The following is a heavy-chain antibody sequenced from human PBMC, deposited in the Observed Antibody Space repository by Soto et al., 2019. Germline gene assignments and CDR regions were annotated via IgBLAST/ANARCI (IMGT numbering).Heavy chain of an antibody. J-gene: IGHJ6*03. Sequence: PGESLKISCKGSGYNFTSYWIGRVPQIPVKGLEGMGIIYHGDSDTRYSPSFQGQVTISADKSISAAYLQWSSLKASDTAMYYCARHGEYCSSTICYVDYYYYFMDVWGKGTTVTVSS. V-gene: IGHV5-51*01. D-gene: IGHD2-2*01. CDR2: IYHGDSDT. CDR1: GYNFTSYW. CDR3: ARHGEYCSSTICYVDYYYYFMDV.